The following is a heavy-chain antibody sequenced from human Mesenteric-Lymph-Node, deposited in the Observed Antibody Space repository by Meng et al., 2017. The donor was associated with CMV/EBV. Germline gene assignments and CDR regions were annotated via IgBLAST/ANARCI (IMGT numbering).Heavy chain of an antibody. V-gene: IGHV3-43D*03. Sequence: GGSLRLSCAASGFTFDDYAMHWVRQVPGKGPEWVSVISWDGGKTYYADSVKGRFVISRDNSKNSLYLHMYSLRPEDSALYYCARPGGRRVFWWLDFWGQGTLVTVSS. CDR3: ARPGGRRVFWWLDF. CDR2: ISWDGGKT. CDR1: GFTFDDYA. J-gene: IGHJ4*02. D-gene: IGHD2-8*02.